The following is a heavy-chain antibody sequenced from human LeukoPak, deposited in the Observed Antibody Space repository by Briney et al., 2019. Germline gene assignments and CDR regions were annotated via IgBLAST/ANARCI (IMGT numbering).Heavy chain of an antibody. V-gene: IGHV4-4*02. CDR3: SRESGAFSPFGY. D-gene: IGHD1-26*01. J-gene: IGHJ4*02. CDR1: GGSTSSTNW. CDR2: ISLSGVT. Sequence: SETLSLTCGVSGGSTSSTNWWSWVRQPPGQGLEWIGEISLSGVTNYNPSLKSRVTMSLDRSKNHLSLTLTSVTAADTAVYYCSRESGAFSPFGYWGQGTLVTVSS.